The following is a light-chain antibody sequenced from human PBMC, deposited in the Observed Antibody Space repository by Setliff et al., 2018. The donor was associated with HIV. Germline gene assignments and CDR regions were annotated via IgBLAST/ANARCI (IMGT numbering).Light chain of an antibody. V-gene: IGLV2-11*01. Sequence: QSALAQPRSVSGSPGQSVTISCTGTSSDVGGYSFVSWYQQRPGKAPKLMIYEVTKRPSGVPDRFSASKSGNTASLTVSGLQAEDEADYYCSSYAGSNILYVFGTGTKVTVL. CDR2: EVT. J-gene: IGLJ1*01. CDR3: SSYAGSNILYV. CDR1: SSDVGGYSF.